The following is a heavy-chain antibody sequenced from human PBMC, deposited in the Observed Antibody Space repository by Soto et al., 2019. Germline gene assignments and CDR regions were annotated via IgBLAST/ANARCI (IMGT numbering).Heavy chain of an antibody. Sequence: QLQLQESGPGRVKPSETLSLTCSVSGDSISTSNYYWGWIRQPPGKGLEWIGHLFYSGGTYYNPSLKSRVSISVDTSKNEFSLKLTSITAADTAIYFCARRGGGDYLFDSWGQGILVTVSS. CDR1: GDSISTSNYY. V-gene: IGHV4-39*07. D-gene: IGHD4-17*01. CDR2: LFYSGGT. CDR3: ARRGGGDYLFDS. J-gene: IGHJ4*02.